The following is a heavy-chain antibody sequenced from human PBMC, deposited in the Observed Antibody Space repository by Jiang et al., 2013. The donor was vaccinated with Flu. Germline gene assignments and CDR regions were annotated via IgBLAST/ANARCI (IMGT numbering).Heavy chain of an antibody. CDR3: ARDLSTVTTGLFDY. V-gene: IGHV1-18*01. D-gene: IGHD4-11*01. J-gene: IGHJ4*02. Sequence: QGRVTMTTDTSTSTAYMELRSLRSDDTAVYYCARDLSTVTTGLFDYWGQGTLVTVSS.